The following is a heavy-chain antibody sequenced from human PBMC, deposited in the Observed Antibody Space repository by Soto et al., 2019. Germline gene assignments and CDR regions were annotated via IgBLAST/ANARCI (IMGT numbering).Heavy chain of an antibody. D-gene: IGHD6-6*01. Sequence: GEARKISCKGSGCSFSNYWIGWVRQMPGKGLEWMGIIYPGDSDTRYSPSFQGQVTISADKSISTAYLQWSSLKASDTAMYYCARPSYSTSRYYGLYVWGQGTAVTVSS. CDR1: GCSFSNYW. V-gene: IGHV5-51*01. CDR2: IYPGDSDT. CDR3: ARPSYSTSRYYGLYV. J-gene: IGHJ6*02.